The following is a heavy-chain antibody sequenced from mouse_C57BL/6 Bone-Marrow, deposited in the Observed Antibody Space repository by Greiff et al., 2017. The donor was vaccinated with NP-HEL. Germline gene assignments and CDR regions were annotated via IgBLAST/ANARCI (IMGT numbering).Heavy chain of an antibody. CDR1: GYTFTSSW. J-gene: IGHJ4*01. CDR2: IDPSDSYT. D-gene: IGHD3-2*02. CDR3: ARSQLRLRYAMDD. Sequence: QVQLQQPGAELVMPGASVKLSCKASGYTFTSSWMHWVKQRPGQGLEWIGAIDPSDSYTNYNQKFKGKSTLTVDKSSSTAYMQLSSLTSEDSAVYYCARSQLRLRYAMDDWGQGTSVTVSS. V-gene: IGHV1-69*01.